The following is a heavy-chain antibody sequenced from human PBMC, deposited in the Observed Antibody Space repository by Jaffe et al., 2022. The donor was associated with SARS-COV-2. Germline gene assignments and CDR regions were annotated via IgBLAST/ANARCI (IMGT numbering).Heavy chain of an antibody. V-gene: IGHV4-38-2*02. CDR1: GYSISSGYY. CDR2: IYHAGNT. CDR3: ARVKHDDYTLPEI. D-gene: IGHD2-2*02. J-gene: IGHJ4*02. Sequence: QVQLQESGPGLVKPSETLSLTCTVSGYSISSGYYWGWIRQSPGKGLEWIGTIYHAGNTYYNPPLKSRVTLSMDTSKNQFSLKLRSVTAADTAVYFCARVKHDDYTLPEIWGQGTLVTVSS.